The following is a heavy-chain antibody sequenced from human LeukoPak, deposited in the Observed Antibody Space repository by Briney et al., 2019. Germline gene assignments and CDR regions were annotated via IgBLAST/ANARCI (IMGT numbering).Heavy chain of an antibody. V-gene: IGHV1-2*02. CDR2: INPNSGGT. CDR3: ARLRVSGWNWFDP. D-gene: IGHD6-19*01. CDR1: GYTFTGYY. Sequence: ASVKVSCKASGYTFTGYYMHWVRQAPGQGLEWMGWINPNSGGTNYAQKFQGRVTMTRDTSISTAYMELSRLRSDDTAVYYCARLRVSGWNWFDPWGQGTLVTVSS. J-gene: IGHJ5*02.